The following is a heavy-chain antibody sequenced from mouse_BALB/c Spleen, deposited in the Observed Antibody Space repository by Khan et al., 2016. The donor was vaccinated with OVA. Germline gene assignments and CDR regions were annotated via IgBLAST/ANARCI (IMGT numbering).Heavy chain of an antibody. CDR2: ISSGGNT. J-gene: IGHJ2*01. CDR3: ARGPYYGSSPCYFDY. Sequence: EVELVESGGGLVKPGGSLKLSCAASGFTFSNYDMSWVRQTPEKRLEWVASISSGGNTYYPDSVKGRFTISRDNARKILYLHMSSLRSEDKVRYYCARGPYYGSSPCYFDYWGQGTTLTVSS. D-gene: IGHD1-1*01. CDR1: GFTFSNYD. V-gene: IGHV5-6-5*01.